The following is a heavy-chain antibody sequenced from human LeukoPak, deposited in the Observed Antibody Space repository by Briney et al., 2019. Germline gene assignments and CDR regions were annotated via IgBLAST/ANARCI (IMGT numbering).Heavy chain of an antibody. Sequence: ASVKVSCKVSGYSFTRYFIHWVRQAPGQGLEWMGIIIPSDGSTSYAQKFQGRVTMTRDTSTSTVYMELSSLRSEDTAVYYCARGKVVTMVRGVIITYFDYWGQGTLVTVSS. J-gene: IGHJ4*02. V-gene: IGHV1-46*01. CDR1: GYSFTRYF. CDR3: ARGKVVTMVRGVIITYFDY. D-gene: IGHD3-10*01. CDR2: IIPSDGST.